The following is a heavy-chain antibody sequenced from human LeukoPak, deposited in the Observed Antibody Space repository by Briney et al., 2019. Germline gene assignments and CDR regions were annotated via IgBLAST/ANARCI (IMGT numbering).Heavy chain of an antibody. J-gene: IGHJ4*02. CDR3: ARSRTYDY. CDR1: GFTFSTYT. V-gene: IGHV3-48*02. CDR2: ISSTSSTI. Sequence: GGSLRLSCAASGFTFSTYTMSWVRQAPGKGLERVSHISSTSSTINYADSVKGRFTISRDNAKNSLYLQMYSLRDEDTALYFCARSRTYDYWGQGTLVTVSS.